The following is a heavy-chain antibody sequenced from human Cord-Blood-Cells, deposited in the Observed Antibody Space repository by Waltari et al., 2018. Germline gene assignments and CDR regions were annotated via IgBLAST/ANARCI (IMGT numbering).Heavy chain of an antibody. CDR3: ARPGEEGTNWYFDL. V-gene: IGHV4-34*01. Sequence: QVQLQQWGAGLLKPSETLSLTCAVYGGSLSGYYWSWIRQPPGKGLEWIGEINHSGSTNYHPSLKSRVTISVDTSKNQFSLKLSSVTAADTAVYYCARPGEEGTNWYFDLWGRGTLVTVSS. J-gene: IGHJ2*01. CDR2: INHSGST. CDR1: GGSLSGYY. D-gene: IGHD3-10*01.